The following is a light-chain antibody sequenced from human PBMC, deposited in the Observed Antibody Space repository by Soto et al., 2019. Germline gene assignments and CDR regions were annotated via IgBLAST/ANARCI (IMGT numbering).Light chain of an antibody. J-gene: IGKJ1*01. V-gene: IGKV3-15*01. CDR1: QSVGSN. Sequence: EIVMTQSPATLSVSPGERATLSCRASQSVGSNLAWYQLKPGQAPRLLIYGASTRATGIPARFSGNGSGTDFTLTISGLQSEDFAIYFCQQYNNWPPDRTFGQGTKVEIK. CDR2: GAS. CDR3: QQYNNWPPDRT.